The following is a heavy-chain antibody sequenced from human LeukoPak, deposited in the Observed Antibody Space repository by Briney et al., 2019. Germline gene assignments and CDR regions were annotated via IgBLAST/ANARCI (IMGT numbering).Heavy chain of an antibody. Sequence: SETLSLTCTVSGGSISSYYWSWIRQPPGKGLEWIGYIYYSGSTNYNPSLKSRVTISVDTSKNQFSLKLSSVTAADTAVYYCARGGYYDSSGYYYSHFDYWGQGTLVAVSS. V-gene: IGHV4-59*01. CDR3: ARGGYYDSSGYYYSHFDY. CDR1: GGSISSYY. CDR2: IYYSGST. J-gene: IGHJ4*02. D-gene: IGHD3-22*01.